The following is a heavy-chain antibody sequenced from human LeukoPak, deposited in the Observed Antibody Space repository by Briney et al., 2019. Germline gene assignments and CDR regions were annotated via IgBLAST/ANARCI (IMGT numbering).Heavy chain of an antibody. CDR1: GYSFMNYW. D-gene: IGHD2-15*01. Sequence: GESLKISCKGSGYSFMNYWIGWVRQMPGESLEWMGLIYPGDSDTRYSPSFQSQVTISADKSITTAYLQWNSLKASDTAMYYCARLGYCSGGYCYSVDCWGQGTLVTVSS. CDR3: ARLGYCSGGYCYSVDC. J-gene: IGHJ4*02. CDR2: IYPGDSDT. V-gene: IGHV5-51*01.